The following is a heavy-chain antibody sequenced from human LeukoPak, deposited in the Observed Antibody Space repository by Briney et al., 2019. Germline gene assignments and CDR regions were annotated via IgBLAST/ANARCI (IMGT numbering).Heavy chain of an antibody. J-gene: IGHJ4*02. CDR2: INWNGGST. CDR3: ARGMGSGYITRPYYFDY. V-gene: IGHV3-20*04. Sequence: PGGSLRLSCAASGFTFDDYGMSWVRQAPGKGLEWVSGINWNGGSTGYADSVKGRFTISRDNAKNSLYLQMNSLRAEDTALYYCARGMGSGYITRPYYFDYWGQGTLVTVSP. CDR1: GFTFDDYG. D-gene: IGHD3-22*01.